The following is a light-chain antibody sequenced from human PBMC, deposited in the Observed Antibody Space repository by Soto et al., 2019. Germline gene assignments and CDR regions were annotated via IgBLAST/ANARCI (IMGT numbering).Light chain of an antibody. Sequence: DIQMTQSPSTLSASVGDRVTLTCRASQNINSWLAWYKQKPGKAPNLLIYDASTLESGVPSRFRGSGSGTEFTLTISSLQPEDFETYYCQQFHSFSRTFGQGTKVDIK. CDR2: DAS. V-gene: IGKV1-5*01. CDR1: QNINSW. J-gene: IGKJ1*01. CDR3: QQFHSFSRT.